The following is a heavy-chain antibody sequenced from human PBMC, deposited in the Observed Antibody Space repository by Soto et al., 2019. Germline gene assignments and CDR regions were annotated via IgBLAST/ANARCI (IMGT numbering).Heavy chain of an antibody. Sequence: ESGGGLVQPGGSLRLSCAASGFTFSSYSMNWVRQAPGKGLEWVSYISSSSSTIYYADSVKGRFTISRDNAKNSLYLQMNSLRAEDTAVYYCARGALWFGELFPDYWGQGTLVTVSS. CDR2: ISSSSSTI. D-gene: IGHD3-10*01. V-gene: IGHV3-48*01. J-gene: IGHJ4*02. CDR1: GFTFSSYS. CDR3: ARGALWFGELFPDY.